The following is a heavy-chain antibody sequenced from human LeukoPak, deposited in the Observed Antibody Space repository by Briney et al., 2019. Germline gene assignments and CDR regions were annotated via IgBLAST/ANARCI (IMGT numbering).Heavy chain of an antibody. V-gene: IGHV3-23*01. D-gene: IGHD3-3*01. Sequence: PGGSLRLSCAASGFTFSSYAMSWVRQAPGKGLEWVSAISGSGGSTYYADSVKGRFTISRGNSKNTLYLQMNSLRAEDTAVYYCAKVSGFLEWLSLACDYWGQGTLVTASS. J-gene: IGHJ4*02. CDR2: ISGSGGST. CDR1: GFTFSSYA. CDR3: AKVSGFLEWLSLACDY.